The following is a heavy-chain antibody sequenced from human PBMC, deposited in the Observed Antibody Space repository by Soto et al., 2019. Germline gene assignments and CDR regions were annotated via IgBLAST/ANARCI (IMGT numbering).Heavy chain of an antibody. CDR3: AKDWGSSGWFNWFDP. V-gene: IGHV3-30*18. J-gene: IGHJ5*02. CDR2: ISHDGSNT. Sequence: PGGSLRLSCVASGFTLSNTGMHWVRQAPGKGLEWVAMISHDGSNTYYGDSVKGRFTIFRDNSWNTLYLQMDSLRPEDTSVYYCAKDWGSSGWFNWFDPWGQGTLVTVSS. D-gene: IGHD6-19*01. CDR1: GFTLSNTG.